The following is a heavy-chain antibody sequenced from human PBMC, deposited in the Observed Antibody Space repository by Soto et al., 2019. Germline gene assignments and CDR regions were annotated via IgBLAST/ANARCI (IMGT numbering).Heavy chain of an antibody. CDR2: IYSGGST. V-gene: IGHV3-53*01. CDR1: GFTVSSNY. J-gene: IGHJ4*02. Sequence: GGSLRLSCAASGFTVSSNYMSWVRQAPGKGLEWVSVIYSGGSTYYADSVKGRFTISRDNSKNTLYLQMNSLRAEDTDVYYCARELNSSGYYFDYWGQGTLVTVSS. CDR3: ARELNSSGYYFDY. D-gene: IGHD3-22*01.